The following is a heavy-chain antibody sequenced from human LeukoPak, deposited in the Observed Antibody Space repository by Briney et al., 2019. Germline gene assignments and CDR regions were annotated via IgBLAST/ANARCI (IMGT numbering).Heavy chain of an antibody. V-gene: IGHV3-30*04. CDR1: GFTFSSYA. CDR2: ISYDGSNK. CDR3: ARDHLIVVLRYYYDY. Sequence: GGSLRLSCAASGFTFSSYAMHWVRQAPGKGLEWVAVISYDGSNKYYADSVKGRFTISRDNSKNTLYLQMNSLRAEDTAVYYCARDHLIVVLRYYYDYWGQGTLVTVSS. J-gene: IGHJ4*02. D-gene: IGHD3-22*01.